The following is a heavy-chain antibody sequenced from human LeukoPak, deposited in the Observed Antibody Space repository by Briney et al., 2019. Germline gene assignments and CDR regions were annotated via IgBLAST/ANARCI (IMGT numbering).Heavy chain of an antibody. Sequence: ASVKVSCKASAYTFASFGITWVRQAPGQGLEWMGWISAYNGNPNYAQKFQGRVTMTTDTSTNTAYMEMRSLRFDDTAVYYCAQNQRGSMSYFLDSWGQGTLVTVSS. J-gene: IGHJ5*01. CDR3: AQNQRGSMSYFLDS. D-gene: IGHD1-26*01. CDR1: AYTFASFG. CDR2: ISAYNGNP. V-gene: IGHV1-18*01.